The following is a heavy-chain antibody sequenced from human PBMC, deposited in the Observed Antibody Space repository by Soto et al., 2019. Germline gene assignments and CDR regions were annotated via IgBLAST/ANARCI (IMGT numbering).Heavy chain of an antibody. J-gene: IGHJ4*02. Sequence: SETLSLTCTVSGDSSSNYYWNWIRQPPGKGLEWIVYISNNGGINYGGINYNPSLRSRVTMSVDTSKNQVSLTLRSVSDADTAVYYCAGDYNSGSYRFDYWGPGILVTVSS. CDR3: AGDYNSGSYRFDY. D-gene: IGHD3-10*01. V-gene: IGHV4-59*13. CDR1: GDSSSNYY. CDR2: ISNNGGINYGGI.